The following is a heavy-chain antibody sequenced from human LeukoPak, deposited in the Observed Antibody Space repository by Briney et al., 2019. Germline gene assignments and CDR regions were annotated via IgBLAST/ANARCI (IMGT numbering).Heavy chain of an antibody. CDR2: ISYDGSNK. CDR1: GFNVSINH. J-gene: IGHJ5*02. D-gene: IGHD3-10*01. Sequence: PGGSLRLSCAASGFNVSINHMSWVRQAPGKGLEWVAVISYDGSNKYYADSVKGRFTISRDNSKNTLYLQMNSLRAEDTAVYYCASLWFGEFNWFDPWGQGTLVTVSS. V-gene: IGHV3-30*03. CDR3: ASLWFGEFNWFDP.